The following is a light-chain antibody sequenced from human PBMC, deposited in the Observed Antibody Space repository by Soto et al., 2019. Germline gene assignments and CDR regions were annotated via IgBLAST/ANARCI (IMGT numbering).Light chain of an antibody. J-gene: IGLJ3*02. V-gene: IGLV7-46*01. CDR3: LLSYSGARV. CDR2: DTS. Sequence: QAVVTQEPSLTVSPGGTVTLTCGSSTGAVTSGHYPYWFQQKPGQAPRTLISDTSNKHSWTPARFSGSLLGGKAALTLSGAQPEDEAEYYCLLSYSGARVFSGGTKLTVL. CDR1: TGAVTSGHY.